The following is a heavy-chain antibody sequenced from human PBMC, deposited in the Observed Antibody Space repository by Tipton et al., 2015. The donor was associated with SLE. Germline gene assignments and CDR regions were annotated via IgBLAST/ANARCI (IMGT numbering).Heavy chain of an antibody. CDR3: ARADQRTPYYFDY. D-gene: IGHD2-15*01. CDR1: GGSFSGYY. J-gene: IGHJ4*02. CDR2: INHSGST. Sequence: TLSLTCAVYGGSFSGYYWSWIRQPPGKGLEWIGEINHSGSTNYNPSLKSRVTISVDTSKNQFSLKLSSVTAADTAVYYCARADQRTPYYFDYWGQGTLVTVSS. V-gene: IGHV4-34*01.